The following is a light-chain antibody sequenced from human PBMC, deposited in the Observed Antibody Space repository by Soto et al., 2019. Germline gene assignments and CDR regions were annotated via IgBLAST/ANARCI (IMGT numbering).Light chain of an antibody. CDR1: QTVGDN. CDR2: GAS. Sequence: ETAMTQSPVTLSLSPGERATLSCRASQTVGDNVAWYRQKPGQPPSLLSYGASTRAPGVPARFSGSGSGTDFILTIRSLQSEDFGFYFCQQYNNWPLGTFGQGTRVEI. J-gene: IGKJ1*01. CDR3: QQYNNWPLGT. V-gene: IGKV3-15*01.